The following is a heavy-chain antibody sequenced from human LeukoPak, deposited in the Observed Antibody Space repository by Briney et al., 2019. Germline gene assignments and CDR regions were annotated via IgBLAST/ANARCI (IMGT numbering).Heavy chain of an antibody. V-gene: IGHV4-59*01. D-gene: IGHD5-24*01. J-gene: IGHJ4*02. Sequence: SQTLSLTCTVSGGSISSYYWSWTRQPPGTGQEWIGYIYYTVSTNYNPSLKSRVTISVDTSKKHFSLKLTSVTAADAAVYYCARHRDGYHFDYWGQGTLVTVSS. CDR1: GGSISSYY. CDR3: ARHRDGYHFDY. CDR2: IYYTVST.